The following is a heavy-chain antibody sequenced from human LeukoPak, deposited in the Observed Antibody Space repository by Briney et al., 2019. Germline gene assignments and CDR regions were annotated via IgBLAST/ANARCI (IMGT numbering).Heavy chain of an antibody. V-gene: IGHV3-48*03. CDR2: ISSIVIIL. Sequence: PGGSLRLSCAASGFIFSNYDMNWVRQAPGKGLEWVSFISSIVIILEYADSVTGRFTISRDNAQNSLFLRMTSLRAEDTAVYYCARERSGYYKRIDYWGQGTLVTVSS. CDR3: ARERSGYYKRIDY. CDR1: GFIFSNYD. J-gene: IGHJ4*02. D-gene: IGHD3-22*01.